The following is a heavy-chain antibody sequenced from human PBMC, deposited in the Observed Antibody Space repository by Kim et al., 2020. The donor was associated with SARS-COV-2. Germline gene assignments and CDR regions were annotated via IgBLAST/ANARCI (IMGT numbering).Heavy chain of an antibody. Sequence: GGSLRLSCAASGFTFSSYSMNWVRQAPGKGLEWVASISSSSYIYYADSVKGRFTISRDNAKNSLYLQMNSLRAEDTAVYYCARVPESFTGYSSSWGAFDIWGQGTMVTVSS. CDR1: GFTFSSYS. CDR2: ISSSSYI. V-gene: IGHV3-21*01. J-gene: IGHJ3*02. D-gene: IGHD6-13*01. CDR3: ARVPESFTGYSSSWGAFDI.